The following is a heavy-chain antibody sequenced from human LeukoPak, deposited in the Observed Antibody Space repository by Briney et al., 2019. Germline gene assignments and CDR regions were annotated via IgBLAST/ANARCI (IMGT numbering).Heavy chain of an antibody. CDR2: IRYDGSNQ. CDR3: AKKMSNNWYNHLFDY. J-gene: IGHJ4*02. V-gene: IGHV3-30*02. D-gene: IGHD6-13*01. Sequence: GGSLRLSCAASGFTFSSYGMHWVRQAPGKGLEWVAFIRYDGSNQYYADSVMGRFTISRDNSKNTLYLEMNSLRAEDTAVYYCAKKMSNNWYNHLFDYWGQGTLATVSS. CDR1: GFTFSSYG.